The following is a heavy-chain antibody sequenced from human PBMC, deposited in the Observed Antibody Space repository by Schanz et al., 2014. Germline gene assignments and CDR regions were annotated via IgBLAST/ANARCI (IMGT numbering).Heavy chain of an antibody. D-gene: IGHD7-27*01. V-gene: IGHV1-18*01. J-gene: IGHJ4*02. Sequence: QVQLVQSGAEVKKPGASVKVSCKASGYTFSSYGITWVRQAPGQGLEWMGWINGYNGHTLYAQEFQGGITMTTDTTPSAAYLELASLRFDRTAVYYCARDLSAYLGNYFDYWGQGTLVTVSS. CDR1: GYTFSSYG. CDR2: INGYNGHT. CDR3: ARDLSAYLGNYFDY.